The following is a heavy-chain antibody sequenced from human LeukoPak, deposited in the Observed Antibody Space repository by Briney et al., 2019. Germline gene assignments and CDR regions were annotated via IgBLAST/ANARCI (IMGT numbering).Heavy chain of an antibody. CDR2: IYYSGST. CDR1: GDSISSYY. J-gene: IGHJ4*02. CDR3: ARNLRYDFWSGYPYYFDY. V-gene: IGHV4-59*01. D-gene: IGHD3-3*01. Sequence: PSETLSLTCTVSGDSISSYYWSWIRQPPGKGLEWIGHIYYSGSTNYNPSLKSRVTVSVDTSKNQFSLKLSSVTAADTAVYYCARNLRYDFWSGYPYYFDYWGQGTLVTVSS.